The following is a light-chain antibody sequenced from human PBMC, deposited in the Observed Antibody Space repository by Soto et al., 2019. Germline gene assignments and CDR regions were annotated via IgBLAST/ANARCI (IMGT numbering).Light chain of an antibody. CDR2: EVT. Sequence: QSALTQPASVSGSPGQSITISCTGTSSDVGSYNLVSWYQHHPGKAPKLIIYEVTKRPSGVSYRFSGSKSGNKASLTISGLQAEDEAVYHCCSYAGTSTFVVFGGGTQLTVL. CDR1: SSDVGSYNL. J-gene: IGLJ2*01. CDR3: CSYAGTSTFVV. V-gene: IGLV2-23*02.